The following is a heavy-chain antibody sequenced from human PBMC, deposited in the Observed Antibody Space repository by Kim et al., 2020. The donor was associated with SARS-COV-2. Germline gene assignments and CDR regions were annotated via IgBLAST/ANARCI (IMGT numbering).Heavy chain of an antibody. CDR3: AAVPGDPHYYSSYFMDV. V-gene: IGHV3-74*01. J-gene: IGHJ6*03. D-gene: IGHD2-21*02. Sequence: VKGRFTISRDNAKNTLYLQMSSLRAEDTAVYYCAAVPGDPHYYSSYFMDVWGKGTTVIVSS.